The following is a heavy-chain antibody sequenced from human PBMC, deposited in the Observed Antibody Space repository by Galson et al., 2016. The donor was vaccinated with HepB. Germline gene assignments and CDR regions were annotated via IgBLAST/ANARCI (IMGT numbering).Heavy chain of an antibody. D-gene: IGHD6-13*01. CDR1: GYSFTSYW. Sequence: QSGAEVKKPGESMRISCKGSGYSFTSYWISWVRQMPGKGLEWMGRIDPSDSYTNYSPSFQGRVTISADKSISTAYLQWSSLKASDTAVYYCARGGAAASTDYYYGMDVWGQGTTVTVSS. CDR2: IDPSDSYT. J-gene: IGHJ6*02. V-gene: IGHV5-10-1*01. CDR3: ARGGAAASTDYYYGMDV.